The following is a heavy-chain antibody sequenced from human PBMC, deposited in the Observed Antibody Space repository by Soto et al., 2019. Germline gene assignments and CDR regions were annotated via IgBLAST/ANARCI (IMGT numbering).Heavy chain of an antibody. Sequence: ASVKVSCKASGYTFTAYSIHWVRQAPGQRFEWMGWVTAGKGNTDYSQKFQGRVTITRDTYASTAYMELYSLRSEDTAVYYCARENTPQAASYYDSWGQGTLVTVSS. CDR2: VTAGKGNT. J-gene: IGHJ5*01. CDR3: ARENTPQAASYYDS. D-gene: IGHD3-10*01. CDR1: GYTFTAYS. V-gene: IGHV1-3*01.